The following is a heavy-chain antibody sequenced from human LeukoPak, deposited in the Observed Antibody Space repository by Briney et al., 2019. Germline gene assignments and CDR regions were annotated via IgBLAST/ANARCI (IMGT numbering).Heavy chain of an antibody. D-gene: IGHD2-2*01. CDR3: ARDSVVVPAAIHWFDP. J-gene: IGHJ5*02. CDR1: GYSISSGYY. V-gene: IGHV4-38-2*02. Sequence: PSETLSLTCAVSGYSISSGYYWGWIRQPPGKGLEWIGSIYHSGSTYYNPSLKSRVTISVDTSKNQFSLKLSSVTAADTAVYYCARDSVVVPAAIHWFDPWGQGTWSPSPQ. CDR2: IYHSGST.